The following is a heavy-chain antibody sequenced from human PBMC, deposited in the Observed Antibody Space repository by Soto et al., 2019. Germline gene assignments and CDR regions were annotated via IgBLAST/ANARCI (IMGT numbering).Heavy chain of an antibody. CDR1: GLTFSHAW. CDR3: TTASQDYYYYGLDV. V-gene: IGHV3-15*07. J-gene: IGHJ6*02. CDR2: IKSKTDGGTT. Sequence: EVQLVESGGGLVKPGGSLRLSCAASGLTFSHAWMNWVRQAPGKGLEWVGRIKSKTDGGTTDYAAPVKGRFTISRDDSQNTLYVQMNSLKTEDTAVYYCTTASQDYYYYGLDVWGQGTTVTVSS.